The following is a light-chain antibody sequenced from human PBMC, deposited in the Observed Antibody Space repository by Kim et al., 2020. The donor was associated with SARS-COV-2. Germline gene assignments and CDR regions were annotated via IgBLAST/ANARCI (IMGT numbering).Light chain of an antibody. CDR3: CSYAGSGGV. CDR1: SSDVGSYNL. V-gene: IGLV2-23*02. Sequence: PGQSLTISCTGTSSDVGSYNLVSWYQQHPGKAPKLMIYEVSKRPSGVSNRFSGSKSGNTASLTISGLQAEDEADYYCCSYAGSGGVFGTGTKVTVL. CDR2: EVS. J-gene: IGLJ1*01.